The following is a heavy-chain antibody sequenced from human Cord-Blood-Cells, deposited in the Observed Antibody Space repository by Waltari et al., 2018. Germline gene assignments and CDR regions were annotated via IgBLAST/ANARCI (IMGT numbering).Heavy chain of an antibody. Sequence: EVQLVESGGGLVQPGGSLRLSCAASGFTFSSYDMHWLRQATGKGLEWVSAIGTAGDTYYPGSVKGRFTISRENAQNALYLQMNSLIAVDTAVYYCARVPRTPQSSGWYDRYFDLWGRGTLVTVSS. D-gene: IGHD6-19*01. J-gene: IGHJ2*01. CDR3: ARVPRTPQSSGWYDRYFDL. V-gene: IGHV3-13*01. CDR1: GFTFSSYD. CDR2: IGTAGDT.